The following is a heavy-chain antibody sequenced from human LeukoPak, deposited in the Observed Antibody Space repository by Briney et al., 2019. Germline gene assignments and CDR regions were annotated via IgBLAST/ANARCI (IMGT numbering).Heavy chain of an antibody. V-gene: IGHV5-10-1*01. J-gene: IGHJ6*02. D-gene: IGHD3-10*01. CDR2: IDPSDSYT. Sequence: GESLKISCKGSGYSFTSYWISWVRQTPGKGLEWMGRIDPSDSYTNYSPSFQGHVTISADKSISTAYLQWSSLKASDTAMYYCARHNYYGSGSYYEHYGMGVWGQGTTVTVSS. CDR1: GYSFTSYW. CDR3: ARHNYYGSGSYYEHYGMGV.